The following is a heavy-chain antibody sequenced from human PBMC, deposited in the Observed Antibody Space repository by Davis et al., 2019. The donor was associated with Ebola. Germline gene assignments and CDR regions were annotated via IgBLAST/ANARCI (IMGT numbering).Heavy chain of an antibody. V-gene: IGHV4-59*12. CDR3: ATFNSWAKYNWFDP. CDR1: GGSISSYY. CDR2: IYYSGST. Sequence: SETLSLTCIVSGGSISSYYWSWIRQPPGKGLEWIGYIYYSGSTNYNPSLKSRVTILVDTSKKQFSLKLSSVTAADTAVYYCATFNSWAKYNWFDPWGQGTLVTVSS. D-gene: IGHD6-13*01. J-gene: IGHJ5*02.